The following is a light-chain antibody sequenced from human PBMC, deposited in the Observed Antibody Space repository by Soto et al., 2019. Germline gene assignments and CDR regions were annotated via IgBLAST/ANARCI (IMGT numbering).Light chain of an antibody. Sequence: QSALTQPASVSGSPGQGITISCTGTSSDVGAYNFVSWHQQHPGKAPKLMIYNVYDRPSGISYRFSGSKSGNTASLTISGLQGEDEADYYCSADTVSRTYVFGTGTKVTVL. V-gene: IGLV2-14*03. J-gene: IGLJ1*01. CDR1: SSDVGAYNF. CDR3: SADTVSRTYV. CDR2: NVY.